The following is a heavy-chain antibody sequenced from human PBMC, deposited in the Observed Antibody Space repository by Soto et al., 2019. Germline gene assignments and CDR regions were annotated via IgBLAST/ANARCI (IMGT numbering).Heavy chain of an antibody. V-gene: IGHV3-7*01. J-gene: IGHJ6*02. CDR2: IXGXGXXX. CDR3: GRDEVRNGVGV. Sequence: GESRKTYCEASGFSFSDFWTSWVRQAPGKGLEWVANIXGXGXXXRXXXSVRGRFTISRDNAKNSAYLQMNSLRADDTALYYCGRDEVRNGVGVWGQGTTVTVSS. CDR1: GFSFSDFW.